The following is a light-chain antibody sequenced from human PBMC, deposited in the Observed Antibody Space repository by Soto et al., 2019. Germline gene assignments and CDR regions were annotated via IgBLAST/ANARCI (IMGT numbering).Light chain of an antibody. V-gene: IGKV1-9*01. Sequence: DIQLTQSPAFLSTSVGDKVTITCRASQGISNHLAWYQQKPGKAPNLLVYSASTLQSGVPSRFSGSGSGTEFTLTISSLQPEDFATYFCQQINSYPVTFGGGTKVEIE. CDR2: SAS. CDR1: QGISNH. CDR3: QQINSYPVT. J-gene: IGKJ4*01.